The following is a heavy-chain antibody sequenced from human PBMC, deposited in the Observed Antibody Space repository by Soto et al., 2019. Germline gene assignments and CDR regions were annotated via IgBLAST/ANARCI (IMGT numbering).Heavy chain of an antibody. CDR3: ARDREGGYSYGSFQH. D-gene: IGHD5-18*01. Sequence: GASVKVSCKASGYTFTSYYMHLVRQAPGQGLEWMGIINPSGGSTSYAQKFQGRVTMTRDASTSTVYMELSSLRSEDTAVYYCARDREGGYSYGSFQHWGQGTLVTVSS. J-gene: IGHJ1*01. CDR1: GYTFTSYY. V-gene: IGHV1-46*03. CDR2: INPSGGST.